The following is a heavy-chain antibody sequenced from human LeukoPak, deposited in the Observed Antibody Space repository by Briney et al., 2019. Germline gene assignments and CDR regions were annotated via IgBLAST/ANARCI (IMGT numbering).Heavy chain of an antibody. CDR3: AKDRPCDSRDWFDP. CDR1: GFIFSRYA. D-gene: IGHD3-22*01. CDR2: ISGSGGST. V-gene: IGHV3-23*01. J-gene: IGHJ5*02. Sequence: GGSLRLSCAASGFIFSRYAMSWVRQAPGKGLEWVSTISGSGGSTYYADSVKGRFTISRDNSKNTVYLQMNSLRAEDTAVYYCAKDRPCDSRDWFDPWGQGTLVTVSS.